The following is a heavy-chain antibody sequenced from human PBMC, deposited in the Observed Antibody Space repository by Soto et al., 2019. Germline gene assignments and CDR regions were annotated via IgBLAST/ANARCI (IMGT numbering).Heavy chain of an antibody. CDR1: GGTFNNYG. V-gene: IGHV1-69*01. D-gene: IGHD3-9*01. J-gene: IGHJ4*02. CDR2: IIPMIGRT. Sequence: QVQLVQSGAEVKKPGSSVKVSCKASGGTFNNYGMGWVRQAPGQGLEWMGGIIPMIGRTNYAQKFQGRLTLTADASRSTAYRELRSLRSDDTAVYYCASWDYDVLTGYSYDDWGQGALVTVSS. CDR3: ASWDYDVLTGYSYDD.